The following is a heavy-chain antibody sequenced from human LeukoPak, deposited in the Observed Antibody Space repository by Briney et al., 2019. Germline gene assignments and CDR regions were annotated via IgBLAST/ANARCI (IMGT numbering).Heavy chain of an antibody. CDR2: VKSRSAGETT. J-gene: IGHJ4*02. CDR1: GFSISNDW. Sequence: GGSLRLSCAASGFSISNDWMSWVRQAPGKGLEWVARVKSRSAGETTDYAAPVKGRFTISRDDSKNTLYLQMNSLRTEDTAVYYCTLIQGWGSGSYYRDFWGQGTLVTVSS. V-gene: IGHV3-15*01. D-gene: IGHD3-10*01. CDR3: TLIQGWGSGSYYRDF.